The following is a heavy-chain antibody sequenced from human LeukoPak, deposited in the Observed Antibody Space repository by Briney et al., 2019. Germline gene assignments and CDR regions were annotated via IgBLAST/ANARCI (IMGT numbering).Heavy chain of an antibody. CDR2: NSGSGDFT. CDR1: GFIFSNSL. V-gene: IGHV3-23*01. CDR3: AERGAATGFRYFDL. Sequence: GGSLRLSCAASGFIFSNSLMSWVRQAPGKGLEWVSTNSGSGDFTYYADSVKGRFTISRDNSKDTLYLQMNSLRAEDTAIYYCAERGAATGFRYFDLWGRGTLVTVSS. J-gene: IGHJ2*01. D-gene: IGHD6-13*01.